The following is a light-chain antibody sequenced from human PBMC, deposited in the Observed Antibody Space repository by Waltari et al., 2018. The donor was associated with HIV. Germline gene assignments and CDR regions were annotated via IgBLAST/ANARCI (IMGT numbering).Light chain of an antibody. CDR3: QQYYDWPPLT. CDR2: AAS. J-gene: IGKJ4*01. CDR1: QTVSSN. V-gene: IGKV3-15*01. Sequence: EIVMTQSPATLSVSPGERATLPCRASQTVSSNLAWYQQKPGQAPMLVIYAASNRATGVPARFSGSGSGTEFTLTISSLQSEDFAVYYCQQYYDWPPLTFGGGTKVEIK.